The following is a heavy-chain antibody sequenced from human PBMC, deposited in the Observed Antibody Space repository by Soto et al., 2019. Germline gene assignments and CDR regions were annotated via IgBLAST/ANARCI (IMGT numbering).Heavy chain of an antibody. J-gene: IGHJ4*02. Sequence: QVQLVESGGGVVQPGRSLRLSCAASGFTFSSYGMHWVRQAPGKGLEWVAVISYDGSNKYYADSVKGRFTISRDNSKNTLYLQMNSLRAEDTAVYYCAKVRRDGYNRYYFDYWGQGTLVTVSS. CDR1: GFTFSSYG. D-gene: IGHD5-12*01. CDR3: AKVRRDGYNRYYFDY. CDR2: ISYDGSNK. V-gene: IGHV3-30*18.